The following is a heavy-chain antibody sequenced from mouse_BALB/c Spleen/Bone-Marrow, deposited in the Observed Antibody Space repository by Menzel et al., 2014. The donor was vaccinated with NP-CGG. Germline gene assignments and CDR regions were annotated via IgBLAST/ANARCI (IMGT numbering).Heavy chain of an antibody. CDR1: GFTFSSFG. CDR2: ISSGGGSI. CDR3: ARGGLRDYFAY. V-gene: IGHV5-17*02. Sequence: VQLKESGGGLVQSGGSRKLSCAASGFTFSSFGMHWVRQAPEKGLEWVAYISSGGGSIYFADTMKGRLTISRDNPNNTLFLQLSSLTSEDTAIYYCARGGLRDYFAYWGQGTTLTVSS. D-gene: IGHD2-2*01. J-gene: IGHJ2*01.